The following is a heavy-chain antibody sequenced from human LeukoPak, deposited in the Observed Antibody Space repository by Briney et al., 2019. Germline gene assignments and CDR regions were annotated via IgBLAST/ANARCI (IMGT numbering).Heavy chain of an antibody. CDR2: ISSSGSTI. Sequence: GGSLRLSCAASGFTFSSYETNWVRQAPGKGLEWVSYISSSGSTIYYADSMKGRFTISRDNAKNSLYLQMNSLRAEDTAVYYCARFGGNWNYDYWGQGTLSPSPQ. CDR1: GFTFSSYE. J-gene: IGHJ4*02. D-gene: IGHD1-7*01. CDR3: ARFGGNWNYDY. V-gene: IGHV3-48*03.